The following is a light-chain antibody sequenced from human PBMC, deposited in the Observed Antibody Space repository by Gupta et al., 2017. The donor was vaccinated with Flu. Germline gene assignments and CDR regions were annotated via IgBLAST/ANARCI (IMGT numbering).Light chain of an antibody. J-gene: IGLJ3*02. Sequence: QSVLTQPPSVSGAPGQRVTISCSGSSSNIGTTYDVNWYQHLPGTAPKLLIYVNSNRPSGFPDRFSGSKSGTSASLAMTGLQAEDEADYYCQSYDSSLSGWVFGGGTKLTVL. CDR3: QSYDSSLSGWV. CDR1: SSNIGTTYD. V-gene: IGLV1-40*01. CDR2: VNS.